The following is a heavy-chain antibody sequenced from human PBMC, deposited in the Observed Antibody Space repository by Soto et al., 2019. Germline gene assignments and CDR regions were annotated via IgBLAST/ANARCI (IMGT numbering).Heavy chain of an antibody. Sequence: QVHLVQSGAEVKKPGASVKVSCKASDYTFTSYGITWVRQAPGQGLEWMGWISVYNRNTNYAQKFQGRVTMTTDTSTYTVYMELRGLTSDDTAVYYCVRVVGAYDPTNWFDPWGQGTLVTVSS. J-gene: IGHJ5*02. CDR1: DYTFTSYG. CDR3: VRVVGAYDPTNWFDP. D-gene: IGHD5-12*01. CDR2: ISVYNRNT. V-gene: IGHV1-18*01.